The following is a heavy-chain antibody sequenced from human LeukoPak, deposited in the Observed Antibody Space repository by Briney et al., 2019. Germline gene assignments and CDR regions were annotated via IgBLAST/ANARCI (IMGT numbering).Heavy chain of an antibody. Sequence: GGSLRLSCGASGSTFSNAWMSWVRQAPGKGLEWVGRIKSKTESGTRDFAAPAKGRFTISRDDSRNTLYLQMNNLKIEDTAVYYCAAGTGKSDFDHWGQGALVTVSS. CDR3: AAGTGKSDFDH. CDR1: GSTFSNAW. CDR2: IKSKTESGTR. V-gene: IGHV3-15*01. J-gene: IGHJ4*02. D-gene: IGHD1-14*01.